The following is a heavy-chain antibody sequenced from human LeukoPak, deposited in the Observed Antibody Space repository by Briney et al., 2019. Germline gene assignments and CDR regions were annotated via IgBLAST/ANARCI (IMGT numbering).Heavy chain of an antibody. J-gene: IGHJ4*02. V-gene: IGHV3-23*01. D-gene: IGHD1-26*01. CDR3: AKVLSGSQDY. CDR2: IGGGGEST. Sequence: TGGSLRLSCAASGFTFSSYAMSWVRQAPGKGLEWVSTIGGGGESTYYADSVEGRFTISRDNSKNTVYLQMNSLRAEDTAVYYCAKVLSGSQDYWGQGTLVTVFS. CDR1: GFTFSSYA.